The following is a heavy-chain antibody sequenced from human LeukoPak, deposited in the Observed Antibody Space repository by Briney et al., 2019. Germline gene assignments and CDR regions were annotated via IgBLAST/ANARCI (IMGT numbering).Heavy chain of an antibody. CDR2: IYTSGST. D-gene: IGHD6-13*01. CDR1: GGSISSYY. J-gene: IGHJ4*02. CDR3: ARGIAAGGGYFDH. Sequence: PSETLSLTCTVSGGSISSYYWSWIRQPPGKGLEWIGRIYTSGSTNYNPSLRSRVTMSIDTSNNQFSLDLSSVTAEDTAVYYCARGIAAGGGYFDHWGQGTLVIVSS. V-gene: IGHV4-4*07.